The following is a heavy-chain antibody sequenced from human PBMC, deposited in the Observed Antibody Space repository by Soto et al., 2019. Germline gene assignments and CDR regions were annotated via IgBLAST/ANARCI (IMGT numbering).Heavy chain of an antibody. Sequence: EVQLVESGGSVVRPGGSMRLSCAASGFTFGDYGMSWVRQVPGKGLEWVSGINWRGGSTGYADSVKGRFTISRDNAKNTLYLQMNSLRVEDTALYHCARDREQELGGRFDYWGQGILVTVSS. J-gene: IGHJ4*02. D-gene: IGHD6-13*01. CDR1: GFTFGDYG. CDR2: INWRGGST. CDR3: ARDREQELGGRFDY. V-gene: IGHV3-20*01.